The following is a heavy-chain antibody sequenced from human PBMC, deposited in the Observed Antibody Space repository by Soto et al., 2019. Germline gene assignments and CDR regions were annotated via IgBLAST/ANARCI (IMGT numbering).Heavy chain of an antibody. V-gene: IGHV4-59*01. CDR1: GGSISGYY. CDR3: ARDLWGYCGTDCYPLDV. Sequence: PSETLSLTCTVSGGSISGYYWRWIRQPPGKGLEWIGYMYNTGSTDYNPSFKSRVTISVDTSKNQFSLKLNSVTAADTAVYYCARDLWGYCGTDCYPLDVWGQGTTVTVSS. D-gene: IGHD2-21*02. J-gene: IGHJ6*02. CDR2: MYNTGST.